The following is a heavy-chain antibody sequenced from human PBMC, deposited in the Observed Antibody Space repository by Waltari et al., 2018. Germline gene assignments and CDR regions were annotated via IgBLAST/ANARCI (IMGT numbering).Heavy chain of an antibody. D-gene: IGHD2-2*02. CDR3: ARQVYTDAFDI. CDR2: SSISGRNI. V-gene: IGHV3-48*03. J-gene: IGHJ3*02. CDR1: GFTFSSYE. Sequence: EVQLVESGGGLVQPGGSLRRSCAASGFTFSSYEMNWVRQAPGKGREWVSYSSISGRNIYCADSVKRRIIIARDNAKNSLYLQMNSLRAEDTAVYYCARQVYTDAFDIWGQGTMVTVSS.